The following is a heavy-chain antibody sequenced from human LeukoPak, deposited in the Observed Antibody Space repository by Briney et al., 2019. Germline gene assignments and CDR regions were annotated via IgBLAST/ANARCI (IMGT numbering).Heavy chain of an antibody. D-gene: IGHD2-2*01. V-gene: IGHV3-15*01. CDR2: IKSKTDGGTT. CDR1: GFTFSNAW. J-gene: IGHJ4*02. CDR3: TSSPLDQTAAEKG. Sequence: GGSLRLSCAASGFTFSNAWMSWVRQAPGKGLEWVGRIKSKTDGGTTDYAAPVKGRFTISRDDSKNTLYLQMNSLKTEDTAVYYCTSSPLDQTAAEKGWGQGTLVTVSS.